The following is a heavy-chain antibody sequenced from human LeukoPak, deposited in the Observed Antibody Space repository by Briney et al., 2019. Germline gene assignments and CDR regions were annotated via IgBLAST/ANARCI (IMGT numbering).Heavy chain of an antibody. CDR2: IYYSGST. Sequence: PSETLSLTCTVSGGSISSYYWSWIRQPPGKGLEWIGYIYYSGSTNYNPSLKSRVTISVDTSKNQFSLKLSPVTAADTAVYYCARDLGGWDSSGQNYWGQGTLVTVSS. CDR3: ARDLGGWDSSGQNY. CDR1: GGSISSYY. J-gene: IGHJ4*02. V-gene: IGHV4-59*01. D-gene: IGHD3-22*01.